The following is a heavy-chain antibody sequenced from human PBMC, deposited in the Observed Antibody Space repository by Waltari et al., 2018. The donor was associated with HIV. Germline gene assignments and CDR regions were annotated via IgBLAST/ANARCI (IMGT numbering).Heavy chain of an antibody. CDR2: KWDDGSNK. J-gene: IGHJ4*02. CDR3: ARGARYSSSWWGYY. D-gene: IGHD6-13*01. CDR1: GFTLGNSG. V-gene: IGHV3-33*01. Sequence: QLQLVGSGGGAVQPGRSLRLSCEAYGFTLGNSGMHWVRPAPGQGQEWVAVKWDDGSNKNYADAVKGRITISRDNSKNTLYLQMNSLRAEDTAVYYCARGARYSSSWWGYYWGQGTLVTVSS.